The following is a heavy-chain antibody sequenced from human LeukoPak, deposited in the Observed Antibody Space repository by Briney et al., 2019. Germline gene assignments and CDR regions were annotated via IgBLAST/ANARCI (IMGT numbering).Heavy chain of an antibody. CDR2: IYYSRST. CDR1: GGSIGSSSYY. J-gene: IGHJ2*01. CDR3: ARGVTMIVVVIHDWYFDL. D-gene: IGHD3-22*01. Sequence: ASETLSLTCTISGGSIGSSSYYWGWIRQPPGKGLEWIGSIYYSRSTYYNPSLKSRVTISVDTSKNQFSLKLSSVTAADTAVYYCARGVTMIVVVIHDWYFDLWGRGTLVTVSS. V-gene: IGHV4-39*01.